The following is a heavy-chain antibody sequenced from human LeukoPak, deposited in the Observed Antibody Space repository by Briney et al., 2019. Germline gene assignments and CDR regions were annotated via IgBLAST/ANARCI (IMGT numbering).Heavy chain of an antibody. J-gene: IGHJ5*02. Sequence: GGSLRLSCAASGFTFSSYAMSWVRKAPGEGLEWVSAITDSGGSTYYSDSVKGRFTISRDNSKNTLYLQMNSLRAEDTAVYYCARGSGYYGNWFDPCGQGTLVTVSS. V-gene: IGHV3-23*01. CDR1: GFTFSSYA. D-gene: IGHD3-3*01. CDR3: ARGSGYYGNWFDP. CDR2: ITDSGGST.